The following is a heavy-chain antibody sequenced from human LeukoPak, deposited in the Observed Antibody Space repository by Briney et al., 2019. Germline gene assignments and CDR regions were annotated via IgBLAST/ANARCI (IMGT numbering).Heavy chain of an antibody. CDR2: IFYSGSA. J-gene: IGHJ5*02. V-gene: IGHV4-39*01. Sequence: SETLSLTCTVSGGSISSSSYYWGWIRQPPGKGLEWIGSIFYSGSAYYNPSLKSRVAISVDTSKNQFSLKLSSVTAADTAVYYCARQGGTLNWFDPWGQGTLVTVCS. CDR3: ARQGGTLNWFDP. D-gene: IGHD1-7*01. CDR1: GGSISSSSYY.